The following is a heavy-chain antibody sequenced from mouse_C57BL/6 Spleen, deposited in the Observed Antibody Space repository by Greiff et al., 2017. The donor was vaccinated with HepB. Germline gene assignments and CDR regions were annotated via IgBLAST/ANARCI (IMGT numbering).Heavy chain of an antibody. CDR3: ARPLYGNFYAMDY. D-gene: IGHD2-1*01. V-gene: IGHV1-64*01. CDR2: IHPNSGST. Sequence: QVQLKQSGAELVKPGASVKLSCKASGYTFTSYWMHWVKQRPGQGLEWIGMIHPNSGSTNYNEKFKSKATLTVDKSSSTAYMQLSSLTSEDSAVYYCARPLYGNFYAMDYWGQGTSVTVSS. J-gene: IGHJ4*01. CDR1: GYTFTSYW.